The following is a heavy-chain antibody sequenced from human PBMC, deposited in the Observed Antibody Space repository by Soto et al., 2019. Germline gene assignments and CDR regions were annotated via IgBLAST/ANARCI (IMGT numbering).Heavy chain of an antibody. D-gene: IGHD5-12*01. CDR2: IYYSGST. CDR1: GDSIRSYY. J-gene: IGHJ6*02. V-gene: IGHV4-59*01. Sequence: QVQLQESGPGLVKPSETLSLTCTVSGDSIRSYYWTWIRQPPGKGLELIGHIYYSGSTRYNPSLKSRVTISVDISKNQFSLKLSSVIAADTAVYYCARAYGGFDNGLDVWGQGTAVTVSS. CDR3: ARAYGGFDNGLDV.